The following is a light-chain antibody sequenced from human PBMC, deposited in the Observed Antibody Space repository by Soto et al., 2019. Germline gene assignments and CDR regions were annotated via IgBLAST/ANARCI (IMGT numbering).Light chain of an antibody. CDR3: MQSTHVPHT. CDR2: KVS. J-gene: IGKJ2*01. Sequence: DIVLTQTPLSSPVTLGQPASFSCRSSQSLVDSDGYTYLSWLHQRPGQPPRLLLYKVSSRFPGVPDRVSGSGALTDFTLTLSRVEAEDVGVYYCMQSTHVPHTFGQGTKLEIK. CDR1: QSLVDSDGYTY. V-gene: IGKV2-24*01.